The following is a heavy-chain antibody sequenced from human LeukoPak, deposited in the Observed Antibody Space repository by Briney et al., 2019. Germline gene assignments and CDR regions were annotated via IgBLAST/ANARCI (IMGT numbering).Heavy chain of an antibody. CDR2: IYHTGNT. Sequence: SETLSLTCTVSRYSISSGYYWGWIRQPPGKGREGIWSIYHTGNTYYNPSLKRRVTISVDMSKNQFSLKVISVTAADPAVYYCARRGPEYGSGSYFLGGYYYYYMDVWGKGTTVTISS. CDR3: ARRGPEYGSGSYFLGGYYYYYMDV. J-gene: IGHJ6*03. D-gene: IGHD3-10*01. CDR1: RYSISSGYY. V-gene: IGHV4-38-2*02.